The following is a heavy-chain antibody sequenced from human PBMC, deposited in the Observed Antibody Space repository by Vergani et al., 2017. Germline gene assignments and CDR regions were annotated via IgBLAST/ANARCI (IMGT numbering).Heavy chain of an antibody. CDR2: IIPILGIA. V-gene: IGHV1-69*04. D-gene: IGHD3-10*01. CDR1: GGTFTSYA. J-gene: IGHJ5*02. CDR3: AGDLGNYYGIKDNLFDP. Sequence: QVQLVQSGAEVKKPGSSVKVSCKASGGTFTSYAISWVRQAPGQGLEWMGRIIPILGIANYAQKFQGRVTITADKSTSTAYMELSSLRSEDTAVYYCAGDLGNYYGIKDNLFDPWGEGTLVTVS.